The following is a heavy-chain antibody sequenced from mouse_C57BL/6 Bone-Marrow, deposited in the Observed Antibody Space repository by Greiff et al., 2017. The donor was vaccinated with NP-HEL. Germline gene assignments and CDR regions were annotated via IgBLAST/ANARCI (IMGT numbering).Heavy chain of an antibody. D-gene: IGHD1-1*01. V-gene: IGHV1-55*01. CDR3: AREGITTVVGFDY. CDR2: IYPGSGST. Sequence: VQLQESGAELVKPGASVKMSCKASGYTFTSYWITWVKQRPGQGLEWIGDIYPGSGSTNYNEKFKSKATLTVDTSSSTAYMQLSSLTSEDSAVYYCAREGITTVVGFDYWGQGTTLTVSS. J-gene: IGHJ2*01. CDR1: GYTFTSYW.